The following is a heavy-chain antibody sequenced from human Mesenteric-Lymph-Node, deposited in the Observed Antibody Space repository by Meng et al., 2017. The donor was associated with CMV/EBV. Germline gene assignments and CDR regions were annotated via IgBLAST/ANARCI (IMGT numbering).Heavy chain of an antibody. CDR3: ARGSSYDILTGYFDY. CDR2: ISHSGST. CDR1: GGSFSGYY. Sequence: IREWGDGLWKPSETPSFTCAFYGGSFSGYYWNWIRQSPEKGLEWIGEISHSGSTTYNPSFTSRIIISVDTSTNQISLNMSSVTAADTAVYYCARGSSYDILTGYFDYWGQGALVTVSS. D-gene: IGHD3-9*01. J-gene: IGHJ4*02. V-gene: IGHV4-34*01.